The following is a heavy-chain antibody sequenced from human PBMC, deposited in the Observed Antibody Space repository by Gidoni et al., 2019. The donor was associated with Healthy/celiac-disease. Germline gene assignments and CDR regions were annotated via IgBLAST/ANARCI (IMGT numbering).Heavy chain of an antibody. V-gene: IGHV4-61*02. CDR1: GGSISRGSYY. CDR3: ARGAPDTAMVTASYYYMDV. D-gene: IGHD5-18*01. J-gene: IGHJ6*03. Sequence: QVQLQESGPGLVKPSQTLSLTCTVSGGSISRGSYYWSWIRQPAGKGLEWIGRIYTSGSTNYNPSLKSRVTISVDTSKNQFSLKLSSVTAADTAVYYCARGAPDTAMVTASYYYMDVWGKGTTVTVSS. CDR2: IYTSGST.